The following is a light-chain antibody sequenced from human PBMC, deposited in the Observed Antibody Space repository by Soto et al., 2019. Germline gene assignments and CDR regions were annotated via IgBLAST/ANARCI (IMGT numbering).Light chain of an antibody. Sequence: QSALTQPASVSGSPGQSITISCTGTSSDVGSYNLVSWYQQQPGKAPKLMIYEVSKRRSGVSNRFSGSKSGNTASLTISGLQAEDEADYYCCSYAGSSPYVFGTGTKLTVL. CDR3: CSYAGSSPYV. CDR1: SSDVGSYNL. CDR2: EVS. J-gene: IGLJ1*01. V-gene: IGLV2-23*02.